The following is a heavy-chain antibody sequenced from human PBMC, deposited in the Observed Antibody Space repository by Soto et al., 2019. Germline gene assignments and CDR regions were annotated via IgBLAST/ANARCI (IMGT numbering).Heavy chain of an antibody. Sequence: NPSETLSLTCAFSGGSISSGGYSWSWIRQPPGKGLEWIGYIYHSGSTYYNPSLKSRVTISVDRSKNQFSLKLSSVTAADTAVYYCARLGGSYAVPHFDYWGQGTLVTVSS. CDR3: ARLGGSYAVPHFDY. V-gene: IGHV4-30-2*01. D-gene: IGHD1-26*01. CDR2: IYHSGST. CDR1: GGSISSGGYS. J-gene: IGHJ4*02.